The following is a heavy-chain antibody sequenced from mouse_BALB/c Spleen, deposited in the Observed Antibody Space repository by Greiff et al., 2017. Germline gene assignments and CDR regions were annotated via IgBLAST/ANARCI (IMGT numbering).Heavy chain of an antibody. V-gene: IGHV4-1*02. D-gene: IGHD1-2*01. CDR3: ARGYGYGAMDY. J-gene: IGHJ4*01. CDR1: GFAFSSYW. CDR2: INPDSSTI. Sequence: EVQLLESGGGLVQPGGSLKLSCAASGFAFSSYWMSWVRQAPGKGLEWIGEINPDSSTINYTPSLKDKFIISRDNAKNTLYLQMSKVRSEDTALYYCARGYGYGAMDYWGQGTSVTVSA.